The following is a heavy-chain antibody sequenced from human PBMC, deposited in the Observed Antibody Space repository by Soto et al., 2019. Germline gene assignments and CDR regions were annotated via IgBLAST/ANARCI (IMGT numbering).Heavy chain of an antibody. Sequence: QVVLVQSGAEVKKPGSSVKVSCKASGGTFSNYAISWLRQAPGQGLEWMGGIIHIFGTANYAQKFQGRVTIAADKATSTVYMELTSLRSEDTAIYYCAGGGGQMATPPPYICWGEGTLVTVSS. CDR3: AGGGGQMATPPPYIC. V-gene: IGHV1-69*06. D-gene: IGHD3-16*01. CDR2: IIHIFGTA. J-gene: IGHJ4*02. CDR1: GGTFSNYA.